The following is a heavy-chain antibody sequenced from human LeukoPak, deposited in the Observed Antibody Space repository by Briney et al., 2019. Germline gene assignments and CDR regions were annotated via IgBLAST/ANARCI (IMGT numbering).Heavy chain of an antibody. V-gene: IGHV3-7*01. CDR3: ASWVEEQPFIYYFDY. J-gene: IGHJ4*02. CDR2: IKQDGSEK. CDR1: GFTFSSYW. Sequence: QSGGSLRLSCAASGFTFSSYWMSWVRQAPGKGLEWVANIKQDGSEKYYVDSVKGRFTISRDNAKNSLYLQMNSLRAEDTAVYYCASWVEEQPFIYYFDYWGQGTLVTVSS. D-gene: IGHD6-13*01.